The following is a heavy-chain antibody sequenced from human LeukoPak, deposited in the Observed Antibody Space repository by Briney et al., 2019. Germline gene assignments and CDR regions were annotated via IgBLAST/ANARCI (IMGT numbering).Heavy chain of an antibody. Sequence: GGSLRLSCAASGFTFSSYEMNWVRQAPGKGLEWVSYISSSGSTIYYADSVKGRFTISRDNAKNSLYLQMNSLRAEDTAVYYCARGDDILTGSYYFDYWGQGTLVTVSS. V-gene: IGHV3-48*03. D-gene: IGHD3-9*01. J-gene: IGHJ4*02. CDR1: GFTFSSYE. CDR2: ISSSGSTI. CDR3: ARGDDILTGSYYFDY.